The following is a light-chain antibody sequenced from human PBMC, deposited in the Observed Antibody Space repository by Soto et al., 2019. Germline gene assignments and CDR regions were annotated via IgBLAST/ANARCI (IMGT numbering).Light chain of an antibody. V-gene: IGLV1-44*01. CDR3: SSYAGRHSYV. CDR1: SSNIGSNT. CDR2: SNN. Sequence: QSVLTQPPSASGTPGQRVTISCSGSSSNIGSNTVNWYQQLPGTAPKLLIYSNNQRPSGVPDRFSGSKSGTSASLAISGLQAEDEADYFCSSYAGRHSYVFGAGTKVTVL. J-gene: IGLJ1*01.